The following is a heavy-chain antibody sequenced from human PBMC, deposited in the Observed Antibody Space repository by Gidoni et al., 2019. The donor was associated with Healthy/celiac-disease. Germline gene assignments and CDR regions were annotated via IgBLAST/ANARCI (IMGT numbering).Heavy chain of an antibody. J-gene: IGHJ1*01. CDR1: GGSFGGYY. CDR2: INHSGST. D-gene: IGHD2-2*01. Sequence: QVQLQQWGAGLLKPSETLSLTCAAYGGSFGGYYWSWIRQPPGKGLEWIGEINHSGSTNYNPSLKSRVTISVDTSKNQFSLKLSSVTAAYTAVYYCASFPRSSTSLPVQAVQHWGQGTLVTVSS. V-gene: IGHV4-34*01. CDR3: ASFPRSSTSLPVQAVQH.